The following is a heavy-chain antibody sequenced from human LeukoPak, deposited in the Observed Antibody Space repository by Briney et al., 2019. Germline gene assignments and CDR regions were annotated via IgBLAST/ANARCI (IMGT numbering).Heavy chain of an antibody. J-gene: IGHJ4*02. Sequence: PGGSLRLSCAASGFTFSNAWMSWVRQAPGKGLEWVGRIKSKTDGGTTDYAAPVKGRFTISRDDSKNTLYLQMNSLKTEDAAVYYCTTVCSSSTSCYSAFDYWGQGTLVTVSS. D-gene: IGHD2-2*01. CDR2: IKSKTDGGTT. CDR1: GFTFSNAW. CDR3: TTVCSSSTSCYSAFDY. V-gene: IGHV3-15*01.